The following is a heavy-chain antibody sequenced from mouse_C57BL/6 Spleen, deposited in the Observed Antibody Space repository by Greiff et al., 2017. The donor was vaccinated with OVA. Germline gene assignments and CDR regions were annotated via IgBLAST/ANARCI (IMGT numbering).Heavy chain of an antibody. CDR2: IDPSDSYT. Sequence: VQLQQPGAELVMPGASVKLSCKASGYTFTSYWMHWVKQRPGQGLEWIGEIDPSDSYTNYNQKFKGKSTLTVDKSSSTAYMQLSSLTSEDSAVYYCARTLYGSSYRWYFDVWGTGTTVTVSS. V-gene: IGHV1-69*01. J-gene: IGHJ1*03. D-gene: IGHD1-1*01. CDR3: ARTLYGSSYRWYFDV. CDR1: GYTFTSYW.